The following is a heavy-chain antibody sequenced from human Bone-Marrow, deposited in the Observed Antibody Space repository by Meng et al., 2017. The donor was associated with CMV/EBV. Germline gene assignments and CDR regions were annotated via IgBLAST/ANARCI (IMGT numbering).Heavy chain of an antibody. J-gene: IGHJ4*02. CDR1: GYTFTGYY. D-gene: IGHD1-26*01. CDR3: ARAWTCGGSQPGY. CDR2: INPNSGGT. V-gene: IGHV1-2*02. Sequence: ASVKVSCKASGYTFTGYYMHWVRQAPGQGLEWMGWINPNSGGTNYAQEFQGRVTMIRDTSNSTAYMELSRLGSDDTAVYYWARAWTCGGSQPGYWGQGTLVTVSS.